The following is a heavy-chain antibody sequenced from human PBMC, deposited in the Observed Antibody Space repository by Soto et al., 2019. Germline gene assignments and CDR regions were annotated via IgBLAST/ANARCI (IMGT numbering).Heavy chain of an antibody. CDR1: GFTFDDYA. Sequence: EVQLEESGGALVQPGRSLRLSCAASGFTFDDYAMHWVRQVLGKGLEWVSSISWNSGNIGYADSVKGRFTTSRDNAKNPRYLQMNSLRPEDTALYYCVRSKGGYSYGTPFDYWGQGTLVNVSS. J-gene: IGHJ4*02. CDR3: VRSKGGYSYGTPFDY. D-gene: IGHD5-18*01. CDR2: ISWNSGNI. V-gene: IGHV3-9*01.